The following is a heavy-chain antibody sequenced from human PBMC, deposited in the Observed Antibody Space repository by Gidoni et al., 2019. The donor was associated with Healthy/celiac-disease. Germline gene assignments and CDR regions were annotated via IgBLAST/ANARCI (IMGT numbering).Heavy chain of an antibody. D-gene: IGHD6-19*01. CDR1: GFTFSSSG. J-gene: IGHJ5*02. V-gene: IGHV3-30*18. CDR2: ISYDGSNK. CDR3: AKGYKYSSGWNGYNWFDP. Sequence: QVQLVESGGGVVQPGRSLRLSCAASGFTFSSSGMHWVRQAPGKGLEWVAVISYDGSNKYYADSVKGRFTISRDNSKNTLYLQMNSLRAEDTAVYYCAKGYKYSSGWNGYNWFDPWGQGTLVTVSS.